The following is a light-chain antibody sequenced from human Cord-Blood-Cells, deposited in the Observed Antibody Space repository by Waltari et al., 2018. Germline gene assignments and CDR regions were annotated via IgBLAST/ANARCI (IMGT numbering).Light chain of an antibody. CDR1: QSVSSSY. Sequence: EIVLTQSPGTLSLSLGERATLPCRASQSVSSSYLAWYQQKPGQAPRLLIYGASSRATGIPDRFSGSGSGTDFTLTISRLEPEDFAVYYCQQYGSSPLTFGGGTKVEIK. CDR2: GAS. J-gene: IGKJ4*01. CDR3: QQYGSSPLT. V-gene: IGKV3-20*01.